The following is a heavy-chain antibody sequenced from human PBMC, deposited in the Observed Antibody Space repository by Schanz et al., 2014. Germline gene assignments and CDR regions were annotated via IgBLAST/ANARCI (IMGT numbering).Heavy chain of an antibody. CDR1: EFTFSSYA. J-gene: IGHJ1*01. V-gene: IGHV3-48*01. CDR2: IATSSSTR. D-gene: IGHD3-10*01. Sequence: EVQLVESGGGLVKPGGSLRLSCEASEFTFSSYAMHWVRQAPGKGLEWLSYIATSSSTRHYADSVKGRVTISRDNAKNSVSLQMRRLRVEDTAVYYCASGVHVSSLQKGLQFWGRGTLXIVSS. CDR3: ASGVHVSSLQKGLQF.